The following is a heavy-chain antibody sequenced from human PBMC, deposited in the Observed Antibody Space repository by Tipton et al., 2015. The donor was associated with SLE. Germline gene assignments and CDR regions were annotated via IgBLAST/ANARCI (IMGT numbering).Heavy chain of an antibody. CDR1: GGSFTNYY. D-gene: IGHD3-9*01. CDR2: INHSGGT. Sequence: TLSLTCTVYGGSFTNYYWSWIRQPPGKGLEWIGEINHSGGTNYSPSLKSRVTISVDTSKNQFSLKLSSVTAADTAVYYCASGILTGYAAFDIWGPGTMVTVSS. J-gene: IGHJ3*02. V-gene: IGHV4-34*01. CDR3: ASGILTGYAAFDI.